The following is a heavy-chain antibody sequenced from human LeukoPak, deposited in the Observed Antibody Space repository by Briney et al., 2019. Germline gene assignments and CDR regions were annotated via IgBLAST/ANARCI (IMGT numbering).Heavy chain of an antibody. CDR3: VRDTHAYYFGP. CDR2: MYYSGST. CDR1: GGSINSHH. Sequence: PSETLSLTYTVSGGSINSHHWNWIRQPPGKGLEWVGYMYYSGSTKYNPSLKSRVAISIDTSKNQFSLKLSSVPAAGTALCCGVRDTHAYYFGPWGERPLVPLFS. V-gene: IGHV4-59*11. J-gene: IGHJ4*02.